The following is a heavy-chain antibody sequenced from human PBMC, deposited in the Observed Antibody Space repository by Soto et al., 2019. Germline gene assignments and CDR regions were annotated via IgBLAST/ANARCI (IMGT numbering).Heavy chain of an antibody. J-gene: IGHJ3*02. CDR1: GFTFGDYA. Sequence: GGSLRLSCTASGFTFGDYAMSWFRQAPGKGLEWVGFIRSKAYGGTTEYAASVKGRFTISRDDSKSIAYLQMNSLKTEDTAVYYCTRADDYGDQSAFDIWGQGTTVTVSS. V-gene: IGHV3-49*03. D-gene: IGHD4-17*01. CDR2: IRSKAYGGTT. CDR3: TRADDYGDQSAFDI.